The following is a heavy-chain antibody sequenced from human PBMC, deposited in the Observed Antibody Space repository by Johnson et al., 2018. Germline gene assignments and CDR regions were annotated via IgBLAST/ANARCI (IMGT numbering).Heavy chain of an antibody. Sequence: VQLVQSGGGVVQPGRSLRLSCAASGFTFSSYWMHWVRQAQGKGLVWVSCINSDGSSTNYADSVKGRFTITRDNAKNPLYLQMNSLRAEDTAVYYCAKQEYATYYYYYYMDVWGKGAKVPVSS. CDR2: INSDGSST. V-gene: IGHV3-74*02. CDR1: GFTFSSYW. CDR3: AKQEYATYYYYYYMDV. J-gene: IGHJ6*03. D-gene: IGHD1/OR15-1a*01.